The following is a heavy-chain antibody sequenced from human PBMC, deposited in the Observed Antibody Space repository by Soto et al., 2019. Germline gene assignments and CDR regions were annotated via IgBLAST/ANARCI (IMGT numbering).Heavy chain of an antibody. CDR1: GFTFSSYA. J-gene: IGHJ6*03. D-gene: IGHD2-15*01. V-gene: IGHV3-23*01. CDR3: ANQPVVVTTYYYYYYMDV. Sequence: EVQLLESGGGLVQPGGSLRLSCAASGFTFSSYAMSWVRQAPGKGLEWVSAISGSGGSTYYADSVKGRFTISRDNSKNTLYLQMNSLRAEDTAVYYCANQPVVVTTYYYYYYMDVWGKGTTVTVSS. CDR2: ISGSGGST.